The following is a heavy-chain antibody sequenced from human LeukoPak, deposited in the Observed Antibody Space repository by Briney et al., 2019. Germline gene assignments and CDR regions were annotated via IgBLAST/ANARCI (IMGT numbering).Heavy chain of an antibody. CDR2: IIPIFGTA. D-gene: IGHD3-3*01. CDR3: ARALYYDFWSGPGPFDY. Sequence: ASVKVSCKASGGTFSSYAISWVRQAPGQGLEWMGGIIPIFGTANYAQKFQGRVTITTDESTSTAYMELSSLRSEDTAVYYCARALYYDFWSGPGPFDYWGQGTLVTVSS. V-gene: IGHV1-69*05. J-gene: IGHJ4*02. CDR1: GGTFSSYA.